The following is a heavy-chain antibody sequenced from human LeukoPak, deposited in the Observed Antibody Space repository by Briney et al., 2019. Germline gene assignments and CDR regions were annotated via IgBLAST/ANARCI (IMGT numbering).Heavy chain of an antibody. Sequence: GGSLRLSCAASGFTFSNSYMSWVRQAPGKGLEWVSVLYSGGGAYYTDSVRGRFTISRDSSKNTLYLQMNSLRADDTAVYYCVGQTHKDYWGQGTLVTASS. CDR1: GFTFSNSY. CDR3: VGQTHKDY. V-gene: IGHV3-53*01. CDR2: LYSGGGA. J-gene: IGHJ4*02.